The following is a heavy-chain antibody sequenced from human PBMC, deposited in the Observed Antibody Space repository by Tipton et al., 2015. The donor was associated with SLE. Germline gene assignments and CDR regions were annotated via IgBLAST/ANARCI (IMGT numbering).Heavy chain of an antibody. J-gene: IGHJ4*02. CDR1: GFTFRTYS. Sequence: SLRLSCAASGFTFRTYSMSWVRQPPGKGLEWVSSISSSRTYMDYAGSVKGRSTISRDNAKNSLSLQMNSLRAEDTAVYYCARGGKGNSWSFDYWGQGTLVTVSS. CDR3: ARGGKGNSWSFDY. D-gene: IGHD6-13*01. V-gene: IGHV3-21*01. CDR2: ISSSRTYM.